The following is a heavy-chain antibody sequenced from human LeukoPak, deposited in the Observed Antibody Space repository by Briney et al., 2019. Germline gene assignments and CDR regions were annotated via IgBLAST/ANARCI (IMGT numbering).Heavy chain of an antibody. J-gene: IGHJ4*02. D-gene: IGHD6-13*01. CDR2: INPNSGGT. V-gene: IGHV1-2*02. CDR3: ARRGIAAASIDFDY. Sequence: GSSVKVSCKASGYTFTGYYMHWVRQAPGQGLEWMGWINPNSGGTNYAQKFQGRVTMTRDTSISTAYMELSRLRSDDTAVYYCARRGIAAASIDFDYWGQGTLVTVSS. CDR1: GYTFTGYY.